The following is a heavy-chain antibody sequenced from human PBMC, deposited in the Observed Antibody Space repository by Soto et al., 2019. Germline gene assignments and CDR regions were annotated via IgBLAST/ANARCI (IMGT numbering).Heavy chain of an antibody. CDR1: VYSFTSYW. CDR3: ARGWGGWSRAFDI. V-gene: IGHV5-51*01. CDR2: IYPGDSDT. D-gene: IGHD3-3*01. Sequence: VNISCKGSVYSFTSYWIGWVRQMPGKGLEWMGIIYPGDSDTRYSPSFQGQVTISADKSISTAYLQWSSLKASDTAMYYCARGWGGWSRAFDIWGQGTMVTVSS. J-gene: IGHJ3*02.